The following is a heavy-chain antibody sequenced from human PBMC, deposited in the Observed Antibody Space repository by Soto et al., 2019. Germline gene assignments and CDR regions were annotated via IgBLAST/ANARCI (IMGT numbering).Heavy chain of an antibody. CDR2: IYHSGST. Sequence: QLQLQESGSGLVKPSQTLSLTCAVSGGSISSGGYSWSWIRHPPGKGLEWIGYIYHSGSTYYNPSPKRRLTKSVYRANKQFSLKVSAVAAADTAEYYSGRVPVYWGQGPRVPVPS. J-gene: IGHJ4*02. CDR1: GGSISSGGYS. CDR3: GRVPVY. V-gene: IGHV4-30-2*01.